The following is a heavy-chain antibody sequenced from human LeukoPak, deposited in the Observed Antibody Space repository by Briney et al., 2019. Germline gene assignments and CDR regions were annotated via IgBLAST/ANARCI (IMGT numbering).Heavy chain of an antibody. Sequence: SVKVSCKASGGTFSSYAISWVRQAPGQGLEWMGGIIPIFGTTNYAQKFQDRVTITADKSTSTAYMELRSLRSDDTAVYYCATDLGARSDYWGQGTLVTVSS. D-gene: IGHD6-6*01. V-gene: IGHV1-69*06. CDR1: GGTFSSYA. CDR3: ATDLGARSDY. J-gene: IGHJ4*02. CDR2: IIPIFGTT.